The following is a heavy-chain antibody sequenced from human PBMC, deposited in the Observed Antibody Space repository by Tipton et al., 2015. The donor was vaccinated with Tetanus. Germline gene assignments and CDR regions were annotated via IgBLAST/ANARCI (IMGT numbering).Heavy chain of an antibody. CDR2: IGQDGSDK. CDR3: ARDGAWAVAGD. J-gene: IGHJ4*02. CDR1: GFTFSSYS. Sequence: SLRLSCSVSGFTFSSYSMSWVRQTPGKGLEWVASIGQDGSDKYYADSVKGRLTISRDNAKKPMYLQLNSLRVEDTAVYYCARDGAWAVAGDWGQGTLVTVSS. V-gene: IGHV3-7*01. D-gene: IGHD6-19*01.